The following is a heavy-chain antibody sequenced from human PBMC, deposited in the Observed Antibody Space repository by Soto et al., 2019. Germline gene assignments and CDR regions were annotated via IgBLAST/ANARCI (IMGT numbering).Heavy chain of an antibody. Sequence: GASVKVSCKASGYTFTGYYMHWVRQAPGQGLEWMGWINPNSGGTNYAQKFQGRVTMTRDTSISTAYMELSRLRSDDTAVYYCARTVAGTRYNWFDPWGQGTLVTVSS. CDR2: INPNSGGT. J-gene: IGHJ5*02. CDR3: ARTVAGTRYNWFDP. CDR1: GYTFTGYY. V-gene: IGHV1-2*02. D-gene: IGHD6-19*01.